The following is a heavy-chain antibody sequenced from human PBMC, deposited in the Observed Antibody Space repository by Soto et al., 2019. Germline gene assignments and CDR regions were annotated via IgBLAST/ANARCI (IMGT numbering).Heavy chain of an antibody. CDR2: ISNSGST. V-gene: IGHV4-59*01. CDR3: ARGVVGASTGFRH. D-gene: IGHD1-26*01. Sequence: SETLSLTCTVSGGSISSFHWSWIRQPPGKGLEWIGFISNSGSTNYNPSLKSRVTVSLDTSKNQFSLKLSSVSAADTAVYYCARGVVGASTGFRHWGQGTLVTVSS. CDR1: GGSISSFH. J-gene: IGHJ1*01.